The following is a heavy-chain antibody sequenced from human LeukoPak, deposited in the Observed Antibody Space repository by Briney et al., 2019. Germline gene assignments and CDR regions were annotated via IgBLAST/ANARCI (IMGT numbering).Heavy chain of an antibody. V-gene: IGHV4-59*01. CDR1: GGSISSYY. CDR3: ARNIVVVPAAAAGGAFDI. Sequence: RTSETLSLTCAVSGGSISSYYWSWIRQPPGKGLECIGYIYYSGSTNYNPSLKSRVTISVDTSKNQFSLKLSSVTAADTAVYYCARNIVVVPAAAAGGAFDIWGQGTMVTVSS. D-gene: IGHD2-2*01. CDR2: IYYSGST. J-gene: IGHJ3*02.